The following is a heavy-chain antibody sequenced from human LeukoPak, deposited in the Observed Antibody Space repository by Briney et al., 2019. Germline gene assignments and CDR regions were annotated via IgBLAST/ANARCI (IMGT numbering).Heavy chain of an antibody. CDR3: ARHGGSSGWYHFDY. CDR1: DDSISSSSHF. Sequence: SETLSLTCTVSDDSISSSSHFWGWIRQPPGKGLEWIGSISYSGTTYYNPSLKSRVTISVDTSKNRFSLNLSSVTAADTAVYYCARHGGSSGWYHFDYWGQGTLVTVSS. V-gene: IGHV4-39*01. J-gene: IGHJ4*02. CDR2: ISYSGTT. D-gene: IGHD6-13*01.